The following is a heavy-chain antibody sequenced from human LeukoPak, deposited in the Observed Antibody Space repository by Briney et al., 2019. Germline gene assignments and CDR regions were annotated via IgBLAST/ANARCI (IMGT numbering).Heavy chain of an antibody. D-gene: IGHD1-14*01. CDR3: AHRRSGYNWNHGDFDY. Sequence: SGPTLVKPAQTLTLTCSFSGFSLSTTGVGVGWIRQSPGKALEWLALIYWDDDKRYDPSLKTRLTIVQDTSNNHVVLLMTNIDPVDTATYYCAHRRSGYNWNHGDFDYWGQGNPVTVSS. V-gene: IGHV2-5*05. CDR2: IYWDDDK. J-gene: IGHJ4*02. CDR1: GFSLSTTGVG.